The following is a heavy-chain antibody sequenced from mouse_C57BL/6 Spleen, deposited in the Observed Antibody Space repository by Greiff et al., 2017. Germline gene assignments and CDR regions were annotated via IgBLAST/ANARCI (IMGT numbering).Heavy chain of an antibody. J-gene: IGHJ2*01. CDR2: IHPSDSDT. CDR3: AIETTVVAPYFDY. Sequence: VQLQQPGAELVKPGASVKVSCKASGYTFTSYWMHWVKQRPGQGLEWIGRIHPSDSDTNYNQKFKGKATLTVDKSSSTAYMQLSSLTSEDSAVXYCAIETTVVAPYFDYWGQGTTLTVSS. D-gene: IGHD1-1*01. V-gene: IGHV1-74*01. CDR1: GYTFTSYW.